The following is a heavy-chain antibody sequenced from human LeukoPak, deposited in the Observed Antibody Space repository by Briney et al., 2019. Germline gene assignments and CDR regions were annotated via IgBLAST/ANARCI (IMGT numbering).Heavy chain of an antibody. CDR1: GFTFTSYG. Sequence: QPGGSLRLSCAVSGFTFTSYGLHGVRQATGKGLEWVALIWYDGSNKYYAVTVKGRFTISRDKSKNTLYLQMNSVRAEDTAVYYCAKTSGSHGVMDVWGKGATVTVSS. D-gene: IGHD1-26*01. V-gene: IGHV3-33*03. CDR3: AKTSGSHGVMDV. CDR2: IWYDGSNK. J-gene: IGHJ6*04.